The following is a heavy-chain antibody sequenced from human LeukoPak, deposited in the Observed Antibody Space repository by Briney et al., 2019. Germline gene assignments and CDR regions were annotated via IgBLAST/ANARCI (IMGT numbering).Heavy chain of an antibody. D-gene: IGHD6-13*01. J-gene: IGHJ5*02. Sequence: GWSLPLSCASCLFTFSNAWLSGFRQAPGKGLEWVGRIKSKTDGGTTDYAAPVKGRFTISRDDSKNTLYLQMNSLKTQDTAVYYCTAHPYSSSWSSPWGQGALVTVSS. V-gene: IGHV3-15*01. CDR1: LFTFSNAW. CDR2: IKSKTDGGTT. CDR3: TAHPYSSSWSSP.